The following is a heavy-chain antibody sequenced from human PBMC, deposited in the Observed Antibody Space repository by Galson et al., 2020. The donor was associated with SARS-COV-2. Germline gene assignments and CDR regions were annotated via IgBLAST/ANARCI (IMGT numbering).Heavy chain of an antibody. D-gene: IGHD3-10*01. CDR2: FDPEDGET. J-gene: IGHJ5*02. CDR3: ATGGGPYYYCSGSPNWFDP. V-gene: IGHV1-24*01. CDR1: GYTLTALS. Sequence: ASVKVSCKVSGYTLTALSMHWVRPAPGKGLEWMGGFDPEDGETIYAQKFQGRVTMTEDTSTDTAYMELSSLRSEDTAVYYCATGGGPYYYCSGSPNWFDPWGQGTLVTVSS.